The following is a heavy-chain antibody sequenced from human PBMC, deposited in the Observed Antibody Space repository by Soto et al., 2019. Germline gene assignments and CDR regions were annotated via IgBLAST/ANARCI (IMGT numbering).Heavy chain of an antibody. Sequence: SETLSLSCAVSGFSITTGYYWGWIRQPPGKGLEWIGNIYHSGSTYYNPSLKSRVTISIDTSKNQFLLMLNSVTAADSAVYYCAKYGEDYYSAMDVWGQGTTVTVSS. J-gene: IGHJ6*02. CDR1: GFSITTGYY. D-gene: IGHD4-17*01. CDR2: IYHSGST. CDR3: AKYGEDYYSAMDV. V-gene: IGHV4-38-2*01.